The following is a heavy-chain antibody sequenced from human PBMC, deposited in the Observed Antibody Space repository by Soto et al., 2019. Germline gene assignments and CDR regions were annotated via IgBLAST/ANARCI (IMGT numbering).Heavy chain of an antibody. CDR1: GFIFSSSG. V-gene: IGHV3-33*01. CDR2: ILYDGSYK. Sequence: GGSLRLSCTASGFIFSSSGMHWVRQAPGKGLEGVADILYDGSYKYYGDSVKGRFTISRDNSKSTVTLEMNSLRAEDTAVYYCARASDGYFYGLDVWGQGTTVTVSS. J-gene: IGHJ6*02. CDR3: ARASDGYFYGLDV. D-gene: IGHD5-18*01.